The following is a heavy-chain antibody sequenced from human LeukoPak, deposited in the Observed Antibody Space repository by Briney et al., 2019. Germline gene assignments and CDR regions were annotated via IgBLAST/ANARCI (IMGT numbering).Heavy chain of an antibody. CDR1: GGSISSSSYY. V-gene: IGHV4-39*01. CDR3: ASLDYSGNTRY. CDR2: IYYSGST. Sequence: SETLSLTCTVSGGSISSSSYYWGWIRQPPGKGLEWIGSIYYSGSTYYNPSLKSRVTISVDTSKNQFSLKLSSVTAADTAVYYCASLDYSGNTRYWGQGTLVTVSS. J-gene: IGHJ4*02. D-gene: IGHD4-23*01.